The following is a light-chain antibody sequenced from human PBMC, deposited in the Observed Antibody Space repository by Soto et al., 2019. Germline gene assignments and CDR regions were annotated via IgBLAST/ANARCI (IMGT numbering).Light chain of an antibody. Sequence: QSVLTQPASVSGSPGQSITISCTGTGSDIGYYNFVSWYQHHPGKAPKLMIYEVSNRPSGVSNRFSGSKSGSTASLTISGLQAEDEADYHCSSYTTNNTWVFGGGTKLTVL. J-gene: IGLJ3*02. CDR1: GSDIGYYNF. V-gene: IGLV2-14*01. CDR3: SSYTTNNTWV. CDR2: EVS.